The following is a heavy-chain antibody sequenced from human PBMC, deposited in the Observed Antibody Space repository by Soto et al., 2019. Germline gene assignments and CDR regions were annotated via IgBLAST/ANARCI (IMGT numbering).Heavy chain of an antibody. CDR2: IYYSGST. CDR1: GGSISSSSYY. Sequence: SETLSLTCTVSGGSISSSSYYWGWIRQPPGKGLEWIGYIYYSGSTYYNPSLKSRVTISVDTSKNQFSLKLSSVTAADTAVYYCARGLYYYDSSAYDHYWGQGTLVTVSS. CDR3: ARGLYYYDSSAYDHY. J-gene: IGHJ4*02. D-gene: IGHD3-22*01. V-gene: IGHV4-30-4*08.